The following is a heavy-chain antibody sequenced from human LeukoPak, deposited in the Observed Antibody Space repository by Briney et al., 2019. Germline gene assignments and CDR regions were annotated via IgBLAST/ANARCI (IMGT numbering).Heavy chain of an antibody. V-gene: IGHV3-15*01. CDR3: TTLSNDVLY. Sequence: GGSLRLSCAASGFTFHNAWMTWVRQAPGKGLGWVGRMKSNRDGGTSDYAAPVKGRFTISRDDSKNTLYLHMNSLRAEDTAVYYCTTLSNDVLYWGQGTLVTVS. J-gene: IGHJ4*02. D-gene: IGHD4-11*01. CDR1: GFTFHNAW. CDR2: MKSNRDGGTS.